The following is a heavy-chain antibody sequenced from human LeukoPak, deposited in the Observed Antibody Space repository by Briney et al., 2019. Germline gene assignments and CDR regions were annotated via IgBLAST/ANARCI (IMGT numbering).Heavy chain of an antibody. CDR3: ARDIYGSGTVWFDP. CDR2: IYYGGST. J-gene: IGHJ5*02. V-gene: IGHV4-59*01. CDR1: GGSISSYY. Sequence: SETLSLTCTVSGGSISSYYWSWIRQPPGKGLEWIGYIYYGGSTNYNPSLKGRVTISVDTSKNQFSLKLSSVTAADTAVYYCARDIYGSGTVWFDPWGQGTLVTVSS. D-gene: IGHD3-10*01.